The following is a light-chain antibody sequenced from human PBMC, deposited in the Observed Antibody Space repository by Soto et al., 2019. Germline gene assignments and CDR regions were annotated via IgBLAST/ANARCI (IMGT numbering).Light chain of an antibody. CDR1: QGLGVW. J-gene: IGKJ4*01. CDR2: GAS. V-gene: IGKV1-12*01. Sequence: DIQMTQSPSSVSASVGDRVTTTCRASQGLGVWLGWYQQKPGQAPQLLIFGASGLQTGVPSRFSGSGSGTDFTLTITSLQPEDFATYYCQQAYSFPLTFGGGTKVDIK. CDR3: QQAYSFPLT.